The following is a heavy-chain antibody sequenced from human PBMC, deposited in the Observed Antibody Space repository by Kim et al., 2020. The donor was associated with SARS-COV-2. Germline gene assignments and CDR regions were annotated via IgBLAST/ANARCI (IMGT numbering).Heavy chain of an antibody. J-gene: IGHJ4*02. Sequence: GESLKISCKGSGYSFTSYWIGWVRQMPGKGLEGMGIIYPGDSDTRYSPSFQGQGTISADKSISTAYLQWSSLKASDTAMYYCARLVTVVVPAARGSFDYWGQGTLVTVSS. CDR2: IYPGDSDT. V-gene: IGHV5-51*01. CDR1: GYSFTSYW. D-gene: IGHD2-2*01. CDR3: ARLVTVVVPAARGSFDY.